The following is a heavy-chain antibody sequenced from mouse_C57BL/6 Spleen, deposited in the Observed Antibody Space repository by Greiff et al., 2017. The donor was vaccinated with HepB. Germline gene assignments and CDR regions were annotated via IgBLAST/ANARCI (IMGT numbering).Heavy chain of an antibody. CDR3: ARDYYGCDY. Sequence: EVKLVESEGGLVQPGSSMKLSCTASGFTFSDYYMAWVRQVPEKGLEWVANINYDGSSTYYLDSLNSRFIISRDNAKNILYLQMSSLKSEDTATYYCARDYYGCDYWGQGTTLTVSS. CDR2: INYDGSST. D-gene: IGHD1-1*01. J-gene: IGHJ2*01. CDR1: GFTFSDYY. V-gene: IGHV5-16*01.